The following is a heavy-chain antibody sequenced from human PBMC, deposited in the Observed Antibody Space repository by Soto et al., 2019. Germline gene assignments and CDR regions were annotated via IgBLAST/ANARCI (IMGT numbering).Heavy chain of an antibody. CDR3: AREGDVPYNYYGLDV. Sequence: ASVKVSCKASGYTFTSYYMHWVRQAPGQGLEWMGIINPSGGSTSYAQKFQGRVTMTRGTSTSTVYMELSSLRSEDTAVYYCAREGDVPYNYYGLDVWGQGTTVTVSS. CDR1: GYTFTSYY. D-gene: IGHD2-21*02. V-gene: IGHV1-46*01. CDR2: INPSGGST. J-gene: IGHJ6*02.